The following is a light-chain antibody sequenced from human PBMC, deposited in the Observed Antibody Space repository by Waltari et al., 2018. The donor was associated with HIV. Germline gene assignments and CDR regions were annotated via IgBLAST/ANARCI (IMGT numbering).Light chain of an antibody. J-gene: IGKJ5*01. V-gene: IGKV2-28*01. CDR2: LGS. Sequence: DIVMTQSPRSLPVTPGEPASISCRSSKSLLNSNGFNYLDWYLQKPGQSPRLLIYLGSTRAPGVPDRFSGSGSGTDFTLKISRVEAEDVGVYYCMQALQTPLITFGQGTRLEIK. CDR1: KSLLNSNGFNY. CDR3: MQALQTPLIT.